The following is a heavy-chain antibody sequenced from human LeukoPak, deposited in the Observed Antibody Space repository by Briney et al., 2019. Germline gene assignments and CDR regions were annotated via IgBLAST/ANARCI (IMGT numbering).Heavy chain of an antibody. CDR1: GGSVSSGTYY. CDR3: ARVWAAAGPYYFDY. D-gene: IGHD6-13*01. J-gene: IGHJ4*02. V-gene: IGHV4-61*01. Sequence: SETLSLTCTVSGGSVSSGTYYWSWIRQPPGKGLEWIGYIYYGGSTNYNPSLKSRVTISVDTSKNQFSLRLSSVTAADTAVYYCARVWAAAGPYYFDYWGQGTLVTVSS. CDR2: IYYGGST.